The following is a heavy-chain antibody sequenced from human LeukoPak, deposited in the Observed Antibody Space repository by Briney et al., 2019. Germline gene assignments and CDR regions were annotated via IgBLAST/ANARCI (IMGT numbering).Heavy chain of an antibody. Sequence: ASVKVSCKASGYTFTSYGISWVRQAPGQGLEWMGWISAYNGNTNYAQKLQGRVTMTTDTSTSTAYMELRSLRSDDTAVYYCAREGGGCSSSWFRSYFDYWGQGTLVTVSS. CDR1: GYTFTSYG. D-gene: IGHD6-13*01. V-gene: IGHV1-18*01. CDR2: ISAYNGNT. CDR3: AREGGGCSSSWFRSYFDY. J-gene: IGHJ4*02.